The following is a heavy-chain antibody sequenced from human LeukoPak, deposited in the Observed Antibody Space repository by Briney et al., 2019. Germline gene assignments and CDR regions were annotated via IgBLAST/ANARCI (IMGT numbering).Heavy chain of an antibody. CDR2: IDPGDSYT. J-gene: IGHJ4*02. CDR3: ARHFSAYDHFDY. Sequence: GESLRISCEGSGYTFSNYWISWVRHMPGKSLESMGRIDPGDSYTNYSPPFQGHVTISADKSFSTAWLQWSSLQASDTAMYYCARHFSAYDHFDYWGQGTLVTVSS. CDR1: GYTFSNYW. D-gene: IGHD5-12*01. V-gene: IGHV5-10-1*01.